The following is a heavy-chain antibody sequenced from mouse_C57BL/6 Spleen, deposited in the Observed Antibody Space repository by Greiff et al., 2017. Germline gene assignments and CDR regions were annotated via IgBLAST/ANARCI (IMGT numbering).Heavy chain of an antibody. V-gene: IGHV1-64*01. Sequence: VQLQQPGAELVKPGASVKLSCKASGYTFTSYWMHWVKQRPGQGLEWIGMIHPNSGSTNYNEKFKSKATLTVDKSSSPAYMQLSSLTSEDSAVYYCARYFPDGYHPYYAMDYWGQGTSVTVSS. CDR3: ARYFPDGYHPYYAMDY. J-gene: IGHJ4*01. CDR1: GYTFTSYW. CDR2: IHPNSGST. D-gene: IGHD2-3*01.